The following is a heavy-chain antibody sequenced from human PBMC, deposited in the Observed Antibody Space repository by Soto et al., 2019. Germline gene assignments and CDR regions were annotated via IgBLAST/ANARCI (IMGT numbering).Heavy chain of an antibody. V-gene: IGHV3-23*01. CDR3: AKNWVLSSSWFYTPNWFDP. CDR1: GFTFSSYA. CDR2: ISGSGGST. D-gene: IGHD6-13*01. Sequence: GGSLRLSCAASGFTFSSYAMSWVRQAPGKGLEWVSAISGSGGSTYYADSVKGRFTISRDNSKNTLYLQMNSLRAEDTAVYYCAKNWVLSSSWFYTPNWFDPWGQGTLVTVSS. J-gene: IGHJ5*02.